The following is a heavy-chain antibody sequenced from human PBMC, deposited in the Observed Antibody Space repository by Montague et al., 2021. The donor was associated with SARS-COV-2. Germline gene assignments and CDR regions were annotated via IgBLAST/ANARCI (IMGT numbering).Heavy chain of an antibody. CDR3: ARDKEMIF. CDR2: IYYSGST. D-gene: IGHD2-15*01. V-gene: IGHV4-39*07. J-gene: IGHJ1*01. CDR1: GGSVSSSSYY. Sequence: SETLSLTCTVSGGSVSSSSYYWGWIRQPPGKGLEWIGSIYYSGSTYYNPSLRSRVTISEDTAKNQFSLKLTSVTAADTAVYYCARDKEMIFWGQGILVTVSS.